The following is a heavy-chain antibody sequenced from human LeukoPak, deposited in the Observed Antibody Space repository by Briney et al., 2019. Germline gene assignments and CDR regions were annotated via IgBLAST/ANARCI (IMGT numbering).Heavy chain of an antibody. D-gene: IGHD4-17*01. V-gene: IGHV3-15*05. Sequence: GSLRLSCTASGFTFNNAWMNWVRQAPGKGLEWIGRIKRKTYGRTTDYAAPVKGRLTISRDDSKNTAYLQMDNLKIQDTALYYCATDAVGYDYGDNGWWSDWGQGTLVTVTS. CDR3: ATDAVGYDYGDNGWWSD. CDR1: GFTFNNAW. J-gene: IGHJ4*02. CDR2: IKRKTYGRTT.